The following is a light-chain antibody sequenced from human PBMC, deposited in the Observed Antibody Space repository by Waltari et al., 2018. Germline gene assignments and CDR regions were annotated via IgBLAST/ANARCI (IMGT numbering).Light chain of an antibody. CDR1: SSDVGGYNY. CDR2: EVI. CDR3: SSYTSNSTPV. Sequence: QSALTQPASVSGSPGQSITISCTGTSSDVGGYNYASWYQQHPGKVPKLMIYEVINRPSGVSNRFSGSKSGNTASLTISGLQAEDEADYYCSSYTSNSTPVFGGGTKLTVL. J-gene: IGLJ2*01. V-gene: IGLV2-14*01.